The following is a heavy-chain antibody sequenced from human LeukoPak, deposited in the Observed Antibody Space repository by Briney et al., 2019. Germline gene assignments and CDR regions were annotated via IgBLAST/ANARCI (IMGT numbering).Heavy chain of an antibody. Sequence: GGSLRLSCAASGFTVTNTYISWVRQAPGKGLEGLSVIYSGGSTYYADSVKGRFTMSRDNSKNTLYLQMNSLRAEDTAVYYCARDAYSSGWYGWFDPWGQGTLVTLSS. V-gene: IGHV3-53*01. CDR2: IYSGGST. CDR3: ARDAYSSGWYGWFDP. J-gene: IGHJ5*02. CDR1: GFTVTNTY. D-gene: IGHD6-19*01.